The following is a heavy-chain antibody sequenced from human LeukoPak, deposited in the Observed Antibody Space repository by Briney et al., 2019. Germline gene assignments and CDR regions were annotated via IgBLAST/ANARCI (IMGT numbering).Heavy chain of an antibody. V-gene: IGHV4-31*03. CDR3: ARIERSSYSLGFDY. D-gene: IGHD6-6*01. CDR2: IYYSGTS. Sequence: SETLSLTCTVSGGSISSGGYYWSWIRQHPGKGLEWIGHIYYSGTSFYNPSLTSRVTISVDTSKNQFSLKLTSVDDADTAVYYCARIERSSYSLGFDYWGQGTLVTVSS. CDR1: GGSISSGGYY. J-gene: IGHJ4*02.